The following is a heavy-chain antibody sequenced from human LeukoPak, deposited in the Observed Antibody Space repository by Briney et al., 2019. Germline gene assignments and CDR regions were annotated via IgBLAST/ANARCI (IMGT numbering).Heavy chain of an antibody. J-gene: IGHJ4*02. CDR3: AREYYYDSSGYYFDY. V-gene: IGHV4-30-4*08. CDR2: IYYSGST. D-gene: IGHD3-22*01. CDR1: GGSISSGDYY. Sequence: SQTLSLTCTVSGGSISSGDYYWSWLRQPPGMGLEWIGYIYYSGSTYYNPSLKSRVTISVDTSKIQFSLKLSSVTAADTAVYYCAREYYYDSSGYYFDYWGQGTLVTVSS.